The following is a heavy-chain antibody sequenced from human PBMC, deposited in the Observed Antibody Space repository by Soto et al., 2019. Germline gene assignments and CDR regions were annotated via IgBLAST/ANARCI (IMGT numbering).Heavy chain of an antibody. CDR1: GGSISSYY. Sequence: QVPLQESGPGLVKPSETLSLSCTVSGGSISSYYWSWIRQTPEKGLEWIGYVNDNWGSTYNPSLTRHVAISLGSSKSRFSLKLASVTATDTGVYYCVRQGFGALHGLVDVWSQGTTVTVSS. CDR3: VRQGFGALHGLVDV. J-gene: IGHJ6*02. D-gene: IGHD3-10*01. V-gene: IGHV4-59*08. CDR2: VNDNWGS.